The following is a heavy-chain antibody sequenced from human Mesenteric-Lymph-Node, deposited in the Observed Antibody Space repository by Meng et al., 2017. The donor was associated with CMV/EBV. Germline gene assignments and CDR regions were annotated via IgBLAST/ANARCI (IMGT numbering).Heavy chain of an antibody. J-gene: IGHJ4*02. CDR1: GDTFSRYA. D-gene: IGHD6-13*01. CDR3: ATSPYSSSWYYDH. V-gene: IGHV1-69*05. Sequence: KASGDTFSRYAISWVRQVPGQGREWMGGIIPIFGTTNYAQKFQGRVTITTDESTSTVFMELSSLRSDDSAVYYCATSPYSSSWYYDHWGQGTLVTVSS. CDR2: IIPIFGTT.